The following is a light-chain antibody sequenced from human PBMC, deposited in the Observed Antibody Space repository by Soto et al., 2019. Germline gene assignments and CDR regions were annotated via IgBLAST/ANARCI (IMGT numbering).Light chain of an antibody. CDR3: HQASSFPLT. V-gene: IGKV1-12*01. J-gene: IGKJ4*01. CDR1: QVISSW. Sequence: DIQMTQSPSSASASVGDTVTITCRASQVISSWLAWYQHKPGRAPKLLIYKASNLQPGVPSRFSGSGSEADYTFTLTIRNLQPEDFATYYCHQASSFPLTFGGGTKGDIK. CDR2: KAS.